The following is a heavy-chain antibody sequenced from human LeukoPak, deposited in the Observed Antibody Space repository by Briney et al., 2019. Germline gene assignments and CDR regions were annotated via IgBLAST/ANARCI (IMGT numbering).Heavy chain of an antibody. V-gene: IGHV4-39*07. CDR3: ARDQGNVGSSDWYFVGNAFDI. J-gene: IGHJ3*02. D-gene: IGHD6-19*01. CDR2: IYYSGST. CDR1: GGSITTTTYY. Sequence: PSETLSLTCTVSGGSITTTTYYWGWIRQPPGKGLEWIGNIYYSGSTYYNPSLKSRVTISVDTSKNQFSLQLTSVSAADTAVYYCARDQGNVGSSDWYFVGNAFDIWGQGTMVTVSS.